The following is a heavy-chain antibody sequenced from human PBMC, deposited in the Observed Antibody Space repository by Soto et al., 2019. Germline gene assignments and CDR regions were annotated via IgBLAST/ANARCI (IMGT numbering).Heavy chain of an antibody. CDR2: MNPNSGNT. CDR3: ARTLDGDNVDY. J-gene: IGHJ4*02. CDR1: GYTFTRYD. Sequence: QVQLVQSGAEVKKPGASVKVSCKASGYTFTRYDINWVRQATGQGHEGMGWMNPNSGNTGYSPKFQGRVTMTRNTSISTAYMELSSLRSEDTAVDYCARTLDGDNVDYWGQGTMVTVSS. D-gene: IGHD4-17*01. V-gene: IGHV1-8*01.